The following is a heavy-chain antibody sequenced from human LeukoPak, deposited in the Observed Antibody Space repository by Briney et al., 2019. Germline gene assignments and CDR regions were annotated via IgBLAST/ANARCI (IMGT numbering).Heavy chain of an antibody. CDR3: ANSMYYHDTSGCYH. D-gene: IGHD3-22*01. Sequence: GGSLRLSCAASGFTFSDYYMSWIRQAPGKGLEWVSYISSSGSTIYYADSVKGRFTISRDNYMNTLYLQMNSLRAEDTAVYYCANSMYYHDTSGCYHWGQGTLVTVSS. CDR2: ISSSGSTI. J-gene: IGHJ4*02. V-gene: IGHV3-11*04. CDR1: GFTFSDYY.